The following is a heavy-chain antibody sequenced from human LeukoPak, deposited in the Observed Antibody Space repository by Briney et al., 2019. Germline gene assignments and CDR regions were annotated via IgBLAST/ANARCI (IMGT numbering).Heavy chain of an antibody. D-gene: IGHD6-19*01. V-gene: IGHV4-39*01. CDR1: GGSISSSSYY. CDR2: IYYSGST. Sequence: PPETLSLTCTVSGGSISSSSYYWGWIRQLPGKGLEWIGSIYYSGSTYYNPSLKSRVAISVDTSKNQFSLKLSSVTAADTAVYYCASRVKVAGINYFDYWGQGTLVTVSS. CDR3: ASRVKVAGINYFDY. J-gene: IGHJ4*02.